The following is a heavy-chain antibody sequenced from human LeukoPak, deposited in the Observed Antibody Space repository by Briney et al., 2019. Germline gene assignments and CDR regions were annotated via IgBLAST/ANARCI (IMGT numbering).Heavy chain of an antibody. CDR1: GGTFSSYA. CDR3: ATVGYCSSTSCSVAFDI. Sequence: GASVKVSCKASGGTFSSYAISWVRQAPGQGLEWMGGIIPIFGTANYAQKFQGRVTITADESTSTAYMELSSLRSEDTAVYYCATVGYCSSTSCSVAFDIWGQGTMVTVSS. J-gene: IGHJ3*02. D-gene: IGHD2-2*03. CDR2: IIPIFGTA. V-gene: IGHV1-69*13.